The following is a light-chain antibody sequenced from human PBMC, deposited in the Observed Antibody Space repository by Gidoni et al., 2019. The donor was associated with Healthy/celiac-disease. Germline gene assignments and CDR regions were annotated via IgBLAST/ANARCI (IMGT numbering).Light chain of an antibody. J-gene: IGKJ2*01. CDR3: QQSYSTPPENT. V-gene: IGKV1-39*01. CDR1: QSISSY. Sequence: DIQMTQSPSSLSASVGDRVTITCRASQSISSYLNWYQQKPGKAPKLLIYAASSLQSGFPSRFSGSGSGTDFTLTISSLQPEDFATYYCQQSYSTPPENTFXQXTKLEIK. CDR2: AAS.